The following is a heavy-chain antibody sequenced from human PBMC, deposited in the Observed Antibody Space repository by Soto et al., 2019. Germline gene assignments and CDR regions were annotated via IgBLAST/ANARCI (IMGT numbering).Heavy chain of an antibody. V-gene: IGHV3-23*01. CDR1: GFSFRSYG. Sequence: EAQLLESGGGMAQSGGSLRLSCAASGFSFRSYGMNWVRQAPGKGLEWISGVTRSGDRTYYADSVKGRFTISRDNSKNTLYLQMNSLRDEDTAVYYCAEDAQIYGDYLWYFDVWGRGTLVTVSS. J-gene: IGHJ2*01. CDR2: VTRSGDRT. CDR3: AEDAQIYGDYLWYFDV. D-gene: IGHD4-17*01.